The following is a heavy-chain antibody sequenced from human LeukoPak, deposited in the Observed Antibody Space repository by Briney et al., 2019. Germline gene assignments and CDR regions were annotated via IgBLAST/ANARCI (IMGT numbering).Heavy chain of an antibody. CDR3: ARDRDRYCTNGVCNLDY. CDR2: IIPIFGTA. J-gene: IGHJ4*02. D-gene: IGHD2-8*01. CDR1: GGTFSSYA. V-gene: IGHV1-69*01. Sequence: ASVKVSCKASGGTFSSYAISWVRQAPGQGLEWMGGIIPIFGTANYAQKFQGRVTITADESTSTAYMELSSLRSEDTAVYYCARDRDRYCTNGVCNLDYWGQGTLVTVSS.